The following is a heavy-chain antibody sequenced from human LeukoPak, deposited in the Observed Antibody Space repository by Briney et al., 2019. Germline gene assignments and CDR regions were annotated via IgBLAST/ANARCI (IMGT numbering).Heavy chain of an antibody. CDR3: ARDGLNNFDFWSGYPTSWFDP. V-gene: IGHV1-18*01. Sequence: ASVKLSCTASGYTFTSYGISWVRQGPGQGLEWMGWISAYNGNTNYAQKLQGRVTMTTDTSTSTAYMELRSLRSDDTAVYYCARDGLNNFDFWSGYPTSWFDPWGQGTLVTVSS. CDR1: GYTFTSYG. D-gene: IGHD3-3*01. J-gene: IGHJ5*02. CDR2: ISAYNGNT.